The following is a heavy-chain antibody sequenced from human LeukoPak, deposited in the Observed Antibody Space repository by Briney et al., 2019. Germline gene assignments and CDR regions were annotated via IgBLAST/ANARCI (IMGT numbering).Heavy chain of an antibody. CDR1: GFSISSGHY. CDR2: IYYSGST. D-gene: IGHD3-3*01. CDR3: ARGFNWYYDFWSGYYTNYYYYYMDV. J-gene: IGHJ6*03. Sequence: SETLSLTCTVSGFSISSGHYWGWVRQPPGKGLEWIGYIYYSGSTNYNPSLKSRVTISVDTSKNQFSLKLSSVTAADTAVYYCARGFNWYYDFWSGYYTNYYYYYMDVWGKGTTVTVSS. V-gene: IGHV4-61*01.